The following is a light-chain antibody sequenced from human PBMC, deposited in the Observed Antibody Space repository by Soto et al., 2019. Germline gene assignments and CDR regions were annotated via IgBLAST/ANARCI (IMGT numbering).Light chain of an antibody. CDR2: DVS. CDR1: SSDVGGYNY. CDR3: CSYAGSYYV. V-gene: IGLV2-11*01. Sequence: QSALTQPRSVSGSPGQSVTISCTGTSSDVGGYNYVSWYQQHTGKAPKLMIYDVSKRPSGVHDRFSGSKSGNTASLTISGLQAEDEADYYCCSYAGSYYVFGTGTKLTVL. J-gene: IGLJ1*01.